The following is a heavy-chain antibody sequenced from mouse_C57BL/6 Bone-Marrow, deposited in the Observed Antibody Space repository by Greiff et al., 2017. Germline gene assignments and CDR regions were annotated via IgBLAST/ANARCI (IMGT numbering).Heavy chain of an antibody. J-gene: IGHJ1*03. CDR1: GYTFTSYG. Sequence: QVQLKQSGAELARPGASVKLSCKASGYTFTSYGISWVKQRTGQGLEWIGEIYPRSGNTYYNEKFKGKATLTADKSSSPAYMELRSLTSEDSAVYFCATDYYGSSYWWYFDVWGTGTTVTGSS. D-gene: IGHD1-1*01. CDR3: ATDYYGSSYWWYFDV. CDR2: IYPRSGNT. V-gene: IGHV1-81*01.